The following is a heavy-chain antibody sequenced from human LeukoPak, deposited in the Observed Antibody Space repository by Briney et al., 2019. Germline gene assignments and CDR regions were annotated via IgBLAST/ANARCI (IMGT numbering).Heavy chain of an antibody. CDR1: GYTFTSYD. CDR3: ARVLTADFWSGYFEPAANFDY. Sequence: ASVKVSCKASGYTFTSYDINWVRQATGQGLEWMGWMNPNSGNTGYAQKFQGRVTMTRNTPISTAYMELSSLRSEDTAVYYCARVLTADFWSGYFEPAANFDYWGQGTLVTVSS. J-gene: IGHJ4*02. V-gene: IGHV1-8*01. CDR2: MNPNSGNT. D-gene: IGHD3-3*01.